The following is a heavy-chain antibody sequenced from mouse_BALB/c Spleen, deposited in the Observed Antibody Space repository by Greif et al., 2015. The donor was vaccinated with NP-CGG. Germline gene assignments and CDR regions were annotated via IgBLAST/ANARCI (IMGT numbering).Heavy chain of an antibody. V-gene: IGHV14-1*02. D-gene: IGHD1-1*01. CDR2: IDPENGNT. CDR3: ASLSYYYGSSYSY. CDR1: GFNIKDYY. Sequence: VQLQQSGAELVRPGALVKLSCKASGFNIKDYYMHWVKQRPEQGLEWIGWIDPENGNTIYDPKFQGKASITADTSSNTAFLQLSSLTSEDTAVYYCASLSYYYGSSYSYWGQGTTLTVSS. J-gene: IGHJ2*01.